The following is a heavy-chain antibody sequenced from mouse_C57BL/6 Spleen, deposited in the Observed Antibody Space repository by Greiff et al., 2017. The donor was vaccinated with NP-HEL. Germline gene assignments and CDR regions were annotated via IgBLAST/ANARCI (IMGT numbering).Heavy chain of an antibody. J-gene: IGHJ2*01. D-gene: IGHD1-1*01. Sequence: VQLQQSGAELARPGASVQLSCKASGYTFTSYGISWVKQRTGQGLEWIGEIYPRSGNAYYTEKFKGKATLTADNSSSTAYMELRSLTSEDSAVYFGTRSIHYYDSSWRYYLDYWGQGTTLTVSS. CDR2: IYPRSGNA. V-gene: IGHV1-81*01. CDR1: GYTFTSYG. CDR3: TRSIHYYDSSWRYYLDY.